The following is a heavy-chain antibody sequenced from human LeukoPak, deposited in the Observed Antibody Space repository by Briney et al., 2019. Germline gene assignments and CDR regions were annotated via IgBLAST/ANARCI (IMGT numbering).Heavy chain of an antibody. V-gene: IGHV3-21*01. J-gene: IGHJ3*02. CDR3: ARGHTTDAAFDI. CDR1: GFTFSSYA. D-gene: IGHD4-17*01. CDR2: ISSSSSYI. Sequence: GGSLRLSCAASGFTFSSYAMSWVRQAPGKGLEWVSSISSSSSYIYYADSVKGRFTISRDNAKNSLYLQMNSLRAEDTAVYYCARGHTTDAAFDIWGQGTMVTVSS.